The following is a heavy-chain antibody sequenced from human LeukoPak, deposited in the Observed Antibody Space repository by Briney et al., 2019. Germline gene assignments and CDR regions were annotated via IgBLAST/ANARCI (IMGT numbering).Heavy chain of an antibody. CDR3: ARDVAVAGTDYYYYMDV. Sequence: AGGSLRLSCAASGFTFSSYGMHWVRQAPGKGLEWVAVISYDGSNKYYADSVKGRFTISRDNAKNSLYLQMNSLRAEDTAVYYCARDVAVAGTDYYYYMDVWGKGTTVTISS. V-gene: IGHV3-30*03. CDR2: ISYDGSNK. J-gene: IGHJ6*03. D-gene: IGHD6-19*01. CDR1: GFTFSSYG.